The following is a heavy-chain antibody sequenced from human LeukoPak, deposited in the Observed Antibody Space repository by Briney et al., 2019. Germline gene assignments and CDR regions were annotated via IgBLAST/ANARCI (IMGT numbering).Heavy chain of an antibody. D-gene: IGHD3-22*01. CDR3: ARLGVGSAYLSRSHDYYYYYYMDV. J-gene: IGHJ6*03. Sequence: SETLSLTCTVSGGYIGSYYWSWIRQPPGKGLEWIGYIYTSGSTNYNPSLKSRVTISVDTSKNQFSLKLSSVTATDTAVYYCARLGVGSAYLSRSHDYYYYYYMDVWGKGTTVTVSS. CDR2: IYTSGST. CDR1: GGYIGSYY. V-gene: IGHV4-4*09.